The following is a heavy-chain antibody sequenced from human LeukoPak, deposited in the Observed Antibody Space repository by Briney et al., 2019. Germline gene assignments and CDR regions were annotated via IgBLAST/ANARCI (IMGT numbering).Heavy chain of an antibody. Sequence: PSETLSLTCTVSGGSISGYYWSWVRQPPGKGLEWIGYIYYSGSNNYNPSLKSRVTLSLDTSKNQFFLKLASVTAADAAVYYCARLGVYYLDYWGRGTLVAVSS. D-gene: IGHD2-8*01. V-gene: IGHV4-59*01. J-gene: IGHJ4*02. CDR2: IYYSGSN. CDR1: GGSISGYY. CDR3: ARLGVYYLDY.